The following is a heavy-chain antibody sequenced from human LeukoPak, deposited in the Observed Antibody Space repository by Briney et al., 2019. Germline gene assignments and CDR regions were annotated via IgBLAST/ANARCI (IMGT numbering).Heavy chain of an antibody. J-gene: IGHJ3*02. CDR1: GFTFSSYA. D-gene: IGHD4-17*01. CDR2: ISGSGETT. V-gene: IGHV3-23*01. CDR3: AKGLSAVTTRPDDTFDI. Sequence: PGGSLRLSCAASGFTFSSYAMTWVRQAPGKGLEWVSSISGSGETTYYADSVRGRFTISRDNSKNTLYLQIHFLRADDTAVYYCAKGLSAVTTRPDDTFDIWGLGTMVIVSS.